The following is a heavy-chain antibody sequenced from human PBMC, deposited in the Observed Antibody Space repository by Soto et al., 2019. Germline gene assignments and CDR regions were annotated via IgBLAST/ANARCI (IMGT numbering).Heavy chain of an antibody. V-gene: IGHV3-7*01. CDR1: GISLSRDW. Sequence: EVQLVESGGGLVQPGGSLRLSCTASGISLSRDWMTWVRQAPGKGLEWVASIKPDGSDTYYLDSVKGRFTISRDNTKNSLYLQTSSLRAEDTATYFCAKLLNGVTALDYWGQGTLVTVSS. D-gene: IGHD2-21*02. CDR3: AKLLNGVTALDY. J-gene: IGHJ4*02. CDR2: IKPDGSDT.